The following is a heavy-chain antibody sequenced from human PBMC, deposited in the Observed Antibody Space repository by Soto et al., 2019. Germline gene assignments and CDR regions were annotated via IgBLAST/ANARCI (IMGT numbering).Heavy chain of an antibody. CDR3: ARGQHYYYYYYMEV. J-gene: IGHJ6*03. Sequence: GGSLRLSCAASGFTFSSYWMSWVRQAPGKGLEWVANIKQDGSEKYYVDSVKGRFTISRDNAKNSLYLQMNSLRAEDTAVYYCARGQHYYYYYYMEVWGKGTTVTVSS. D-gene: IGHD6-13*01. V-gene: IGHV3-7*01. CDR1: GFTFSSYW. CDR2: IKQDGSEK.